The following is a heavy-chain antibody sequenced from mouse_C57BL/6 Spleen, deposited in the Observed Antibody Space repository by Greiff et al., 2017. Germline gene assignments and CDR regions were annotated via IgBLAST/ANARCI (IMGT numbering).Heavy chain of an antibody. CDR3: ARKGLLQFAY. Sequence: QVQLQQSGAELVKPGASVKISCKASGYAFSSYWMNWVKQRPGKGLEWIGQIYPGDGDTKYNGKFKGKATLTADKSSSTAYMQLSSLSSEDAAVYFCARKGLLQFAYWGQGTLVTVSA. CDR2: IYPGDGDT. D-gene: IGHD2-3*01. V-gene: IGHV1-80*01. CDR1: GYAFSSYW. J-gene: IGHJ3*01.